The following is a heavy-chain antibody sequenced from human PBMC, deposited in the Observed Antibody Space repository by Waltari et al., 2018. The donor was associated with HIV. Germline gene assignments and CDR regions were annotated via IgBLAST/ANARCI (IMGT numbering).Heavy chain of an antibody. V-gene: IGHV4-34*02. CDR1: GGTFKGYY. Sequence: QARLEQWGAGLLKPSETLHLTCAVYGGTFKGYYWNWIRQSSEKGLQWIGGIKDVGEKSHKPSLTSRVTFSVDRLKNQFSLELTSVTAADAGVYYCARADSGNWRYYFVSWGQGTVVTVSS. CDR2: IKDVGEK. D-gene: IGHD6-19*01. J-gene: IGHJ4*02. CDR3: ARADSGNWRYYFVS.